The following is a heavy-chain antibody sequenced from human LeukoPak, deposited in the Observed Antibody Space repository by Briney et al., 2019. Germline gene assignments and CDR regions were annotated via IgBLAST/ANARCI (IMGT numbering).Heavy chain of an antibody. CDR1: GFTFTNAW. V-gene: IGHV3-23*01. Sequence: PGGSLRLSCAASGFTFTNAWMNWVRQAPGKGLEWVSDISGNGDGTNFADSVKGRFTISRDNFKNTLYLQMNSLRAEDTAVYYCANREDIVVVPAAIPVETEGIRFDYWGQGTLVTVSS. CDR3: ANREDIVVVPAAIPVETEGIRFDY. J-gene: IGHJ4*02. D-gene: IGHD2-2*02. CDR2: ISGNGDGT.